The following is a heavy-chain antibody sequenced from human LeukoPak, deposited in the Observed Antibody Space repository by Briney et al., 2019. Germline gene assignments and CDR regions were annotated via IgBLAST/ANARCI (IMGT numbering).Heavy chain of an antibody. Sequence: NPGGSLRLSXTASGFTFGDYAMSWFRQAPGKGLEWVGFIRSKAYGGTTEYAASVKGRFTISRDDSKSIAYLQMNSLKTEDTAVYYCTAEVGAMVRGVIRGYYFDYWGQGTLVTVSS. V-gene: IGHV3-49*05. J-gene: IGHJ4*02. CDR3: TAEVGAMVRGVIRGYYFDY. CDR1: GFTFGDYA. CDR2: IRSKAYGGTT. D-gene: IGHD3-10*01.